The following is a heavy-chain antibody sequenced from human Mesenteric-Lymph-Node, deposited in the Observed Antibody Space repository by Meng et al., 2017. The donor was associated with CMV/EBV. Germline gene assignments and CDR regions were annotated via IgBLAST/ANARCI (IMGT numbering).Heavy chain of an antibody. CDR2: ISSSGSTI. CDR1: GFTFSSYE. CDR3: TRGGYYSDYWSGSPDY. D-gene: IGHD3-3*01. V-gene: IGHV3-48*03. J-gene: IGHJ4*02. Sequence: GESLKISCAGSGFTFSSYEMNWVRQAPGKGLEWVSYISSSGSTIYYADPVKGRFTISRDNAKNSLYLQMNSLRAEDTAVYYCTRGGYYSDYWSGSPDYWGRGTLVTVSS.